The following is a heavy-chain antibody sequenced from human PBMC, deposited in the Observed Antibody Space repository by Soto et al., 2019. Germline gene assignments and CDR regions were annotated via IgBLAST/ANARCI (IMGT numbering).Heavy chain of an antibody. Sequence: EVQLVESGGGLVKPGGSLRLSCAASGFTFSTYTISWVRQAPGKGLEWVSSIDGSSTYIYYAASVKGRFTISRDNAKNSLYLQMSSLRAEDTAVYYCARGSLRVSYDYWGQGTLVPVSS. D-gene: IGHD2-8*01. CDR1: GFTFSTYT. CDR3: ARGSLRVSYDY. CDR2: IDGSSTYI. J-gene: IGHJ4*02. V-gene: IGHV3-21*01.